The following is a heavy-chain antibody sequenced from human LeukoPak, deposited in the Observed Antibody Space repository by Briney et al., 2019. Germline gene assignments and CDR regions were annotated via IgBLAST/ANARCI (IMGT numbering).Heavy chain of an antibody. CDR3: ARDRPPGSIGYGDFYYFVY. V-gene: IGHV1-69*05. J-gene: IGHJ4*02. Sequence: SVKVSCKASGGTFSSYAISWVRQAPGQGLEWMGRIIPIFGTANYAQKFQGRVTITTDESTSTAYMELSSMRSEDTCVDYCARDRPPGSIGYGDFYYFVYWRQGTLVTVPS. CDR2: IIPIFGTA. CDR1: GGTFSSYA. D-gene: IGHD4-17*01.